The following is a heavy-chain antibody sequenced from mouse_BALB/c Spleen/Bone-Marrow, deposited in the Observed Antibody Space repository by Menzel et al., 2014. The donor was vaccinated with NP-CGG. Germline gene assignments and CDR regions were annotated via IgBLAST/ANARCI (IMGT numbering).Heavy chain of an antibody. CDR3: TRLHYYGYSAY. CDR1: GFDFSRYW. D-gene: IGHD1-2*01. V-gene: IGHV4-1*02. Sequence: EVNVVESGGGLVQPGGSLKLSCAASGFDFSRYWMSWVRQAPGKGLEWIGEINPDSSTINYTPSLKDKFIISRDNAKNTLYLQKSKVRSGDTALYYCTRLHYYGYSAYWGQGTLVTVST. CDR2: INPDSSTI. J-gene: IGHJ3*01.